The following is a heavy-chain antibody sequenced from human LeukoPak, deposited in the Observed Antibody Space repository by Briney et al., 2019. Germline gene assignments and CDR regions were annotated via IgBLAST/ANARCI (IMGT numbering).Heavy chain of an antibody. Sequence: GASVKVSCKASGFTFSSSAVQWVRQARGQRLEWIGWIVVGSGNTNYAQKFQERVTISRDMSTSTAHMELSSLRSEDTVVYYCAAATGATAGSYAFDIWGQGTMVTVSS. CDR1: GFTFSSSA. CDR3: AAATGATAGSYAFDI. V-gene: IGHV1-58*01. J-gene: IGHJ3*02. D-gene: IGHD1-26*01. CDR2: IVVGSGNT.